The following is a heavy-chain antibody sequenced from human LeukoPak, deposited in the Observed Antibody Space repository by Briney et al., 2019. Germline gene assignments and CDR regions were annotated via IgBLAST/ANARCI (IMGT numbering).Heavy chain of an antibody. CDR3: GRDRGGGDFDAFDI. V-gene: IGHV3-21*01. Sequence: KSGGSLRLSCAASGFTFSSYSMNWVRQAPGKGLEWVSSISSSSSYIYYADSVKGRFTISRDNAKNSLYLQMNSLRAEDTAVYYCGRDRGGGDFDAFDIWGQGTMVTVSS. J-gene: IGHJ3*02. D-gene: IGHD3-10*01. CDR2: ISSSSSYI. CDR1: GFTFSSYS.